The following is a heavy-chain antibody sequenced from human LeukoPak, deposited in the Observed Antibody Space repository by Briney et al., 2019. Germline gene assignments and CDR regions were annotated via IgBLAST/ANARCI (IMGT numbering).Heavy chain of an antibody. J-gene: IGHJ6*03. CDR3: AREGRYRYGYNEYHSYLDI. D-gene: IGHD5-24*01. V-gene: IGHV4-59*01. CDR1: GGSLSSYY. Sequence: SETLSLTCTVSGGSLSSYYWSWIRQPPGKGLEWIGYIHYSGSTNYNPSLKSRVTISVDTSKNQFSLKLSSVTAAETAVYYCAREGRYRYGYNEYHSYLDIWGKGTTVTVSS. CDR2: IHYSGST.